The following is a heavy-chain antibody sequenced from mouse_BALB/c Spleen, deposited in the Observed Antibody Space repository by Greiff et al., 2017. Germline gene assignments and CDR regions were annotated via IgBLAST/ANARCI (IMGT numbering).Heavy chain of an antibody. CDR3: ARVDGNLAWFAY. CDR1: GYSITSDYA. Sequence: EVKLVESGPGLVKPSQSLSLTCTVTGYSITSDYAWNWIRQFPGNKLEWMGYISYSGSTSYNPSLKSRISITRDTSKNQFFLQLNSVTTEDTATYYCARVDGNLAWFAYWGQGTLVTVSA. J-gene: IGHJ3*01. V-gene: IGHV3-2*02. D-gene: IGHD2-1*01. CDR2: ISYSGST.